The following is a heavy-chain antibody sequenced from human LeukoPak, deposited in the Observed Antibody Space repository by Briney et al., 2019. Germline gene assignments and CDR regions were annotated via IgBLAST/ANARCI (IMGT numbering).Heavy chain of an antibody. CDR3: GRGGRPGDAFDI. CDR2: ISWDGGNT. CDR1: GFAFGHYT. V-gene: IGHV3-43*01. J-gene: IGHJ3*02. Sequence: PGGSLRLSCAASGFAFGHYTMHWVRQAPGKGLEWVSLISWDGGNTYYADSVKGRFTISRDNAKNSLYLQMNSLRAEDTAVYYCGRGGRPGDAFDIWGQGTMVTVSS.